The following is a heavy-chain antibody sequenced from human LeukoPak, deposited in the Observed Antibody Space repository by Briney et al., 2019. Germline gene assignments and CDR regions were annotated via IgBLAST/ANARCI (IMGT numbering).Heavy chain of an antibody. Sequence: PGRSLRLSCAASGSTFSSYGMHWVRQAPGKGLEWVAVISYDGSNKYYADSVKGRFTISRDNSKNTLYLQMNSLRAEDTAVYYCAKDSGIVVVVAAAGWFDPWGQGTLVTVSS. J-gene: IGHJ5*02. CDR2: ISYDGSNK. CDR1: GSTFSSYG. V-gene: IGHV3-30*18. CDR3: AKDSGIVVVVAAAGWFDP. D-gene: IGHD2-15*01.